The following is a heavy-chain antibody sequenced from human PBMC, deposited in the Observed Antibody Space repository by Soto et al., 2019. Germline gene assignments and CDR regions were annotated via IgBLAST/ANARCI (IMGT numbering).Heavy chain of an antibody. V-gene: IGHV1-69*12. CDR2: IIPIFGTA. J-gene: IGHJ5*02. D-gene: IGHD6-19*01. CDR3: ARGPPGSIAVAGHVLAHCFDP. CDR1: GSTFSSYA. Sequence: QVQLVQSGAEVKKPGSSVKVSCKASGSTFSSYAISCVRQSHGQRLEWMGGIIPIFGTANYAQKFQGRVTTTADEYTSTAYMELSSLRSEDTAVCYFARGPPGSIAVAGHVLAHCFDPWGQGTLVTVSS.